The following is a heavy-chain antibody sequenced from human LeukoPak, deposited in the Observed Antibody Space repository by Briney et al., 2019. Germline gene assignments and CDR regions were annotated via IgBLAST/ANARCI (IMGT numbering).Heavy chain of an antibody. CDR1: GYTFTGYY. D-gene: IGHD4-17*01. J-gene: IGHJ4*02. CDR3: ARGERFYGDYVDDY. V-gene: IGHV1-2*02. Sequence: ASVKVSCKASGYTFTGYYMHWVRQAPGQGLEWMGWINPDSGGTIYAQNFQGRVTMTRDTSIGTAYMELSSLRSEDTAVYYCARGERFYGDYVDDYWGQGTLVTVSS. CDR2: INPDSGGT.